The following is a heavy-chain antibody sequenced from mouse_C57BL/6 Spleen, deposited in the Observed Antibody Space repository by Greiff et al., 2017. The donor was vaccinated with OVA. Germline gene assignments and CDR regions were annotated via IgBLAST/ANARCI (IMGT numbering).Heavy chain of an antibody. CDR1: GFTFSDYY. CDR2: INYDGSST. J-gene: IGHJ4*01. CDR3: ARAVEYGSSYVYAMDY. V-gene: IGHV5-16*01. Sequence: EVKLEESEGGLVQPGSSMKLSCTASGFTFSDYYMAWVRQVPEKGLEWVANINYDGSSTYYLDSLKSRFIISRDNAKNILYLQMSSLKSEDTATYYCARAVEYGSSYVYAMDYWGQGTSVTVSS. D-gene: IGHD1-1*01.